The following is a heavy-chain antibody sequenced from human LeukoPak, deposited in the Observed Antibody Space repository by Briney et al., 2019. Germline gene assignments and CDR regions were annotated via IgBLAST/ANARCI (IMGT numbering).Heavy chain of an antibody. CDR1: GGSFSGYY. CDR2: IYYSGST. CDR3: ARLPSGSVIAAAGTNYFDY. J-gene: IGHJ4*02. V-gene: IGHV4-39*01. D-gene: IGHD6-13*01. Sequence: PSETLSLTCAVYGGSFSGYYWGWIRQPPGKGLEWIGSIYYSGSTYYNPSLKSRVTISVDTSKNQFSLKLSSVTAADTAVYYCARLPSGSVIAAAGTNYFDYWGQGTLVTVSS.